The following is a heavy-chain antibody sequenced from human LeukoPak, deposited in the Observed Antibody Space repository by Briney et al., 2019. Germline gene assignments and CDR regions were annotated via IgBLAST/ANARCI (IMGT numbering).Heavy chain of an antibody. Sequence: SETLSLTCAVYGGSFSGYYWSWIRQPPGQGLEWIGEINHSGSTNYNPSLKSRLTISVDTSKNQFSLKLTSVTAAGTAVYYCARGGVRQWLVNYFQHWGQGTLVTVSS. J-gene: IGHJ1*01. D-gene: IGHD6-19*01. V-gene: IGHV4-34*01. CDR3: ARGGVRQWLVNYFQH. CDR2: INHSGST. CDR1: GGSFSGYY.